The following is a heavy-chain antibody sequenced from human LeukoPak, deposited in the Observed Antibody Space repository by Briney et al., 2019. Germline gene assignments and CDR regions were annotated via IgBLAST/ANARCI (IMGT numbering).Heavy chain of an antibody. D-gene: IGHD3-22*01. CDR3: AKRDSSAPRGAFDI. CDR1: GFTFSSHA. V-gene: IGHV3-23*01. J-gene: IGHJ3*02. CDR2: ISGSDYST. Sequence: GGSLRLSCAASGFTFSSHAMTWVRQAPGKGLEWVSAISGSDYSTYYADSVKGRFTISRDNSKNTLYLQMNSLRAEDTAVYYCAKRDSSAPRGAFDIWGQGTMVTVSS.